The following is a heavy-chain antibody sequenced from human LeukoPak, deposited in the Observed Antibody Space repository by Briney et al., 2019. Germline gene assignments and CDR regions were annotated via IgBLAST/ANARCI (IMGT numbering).Heavy chain of an antibody. CDR1: GYTFTGYY. V-gene: IGHV1-2*02. J-gene: IGHJ6*02. CDR3: ARDRVGDWLFSLRAPRKIYGMDV. Sequence: ASVKVSRKASGYTFTGYYMHWVRQAPGQGLGWMGWINPNSGGTNYAQKFQGRVTMTRDTSISTAYMELSRLRSDDTAVYYCARDRVGDWLFSLRAPRKIYGMDVWGQGTTVTVSS. D-gene: IGHD3-9*01. CDR2: INPNSGGT.